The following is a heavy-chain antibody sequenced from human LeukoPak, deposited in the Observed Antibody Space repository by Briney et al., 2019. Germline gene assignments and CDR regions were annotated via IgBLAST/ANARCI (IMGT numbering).Heavy chain of an antibody. Sequence: SEALSLTCAVYGGSFSGYYWSWIRQPPGKGLEWIGEINHSGSTNYNPSLKSRVTISVDTSKNQFSLKLSSVTAADTAVYYCAKVLYWFYPWGQGTLVTVSS. CDR3: AKVLYWFYP. V-gene: IGHV4-34*01. J-gene: IGHJ5*02. D-gene: IGHD2-15*01. CDR1: GGSFSGYY. CDR2: INHSGST.